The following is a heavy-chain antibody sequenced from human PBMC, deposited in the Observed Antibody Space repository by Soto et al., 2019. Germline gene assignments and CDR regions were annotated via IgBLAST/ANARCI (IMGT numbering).Heavy chain of an antibody. Sequence: QVQLVESGGGVVQPGRSLRLSCAASGFTFSSYGMHWVRQAPGKGLEWVAVISYDGSNKYYADSVKGRFTISRDNSKNRGDLQMNGLRAEDTAVYYCAKDLGYCSGGSWWGMDVWGQGTTVTVSS. CDR2: ISYDGSNK. J-gene: IGHJ6*02. V-gene: IGHV3-30*18. D-gene: IGHD2-15*01. CDR1: GFTFSSYG. CDR3: AKDLGYCSGGSWWGMDV.